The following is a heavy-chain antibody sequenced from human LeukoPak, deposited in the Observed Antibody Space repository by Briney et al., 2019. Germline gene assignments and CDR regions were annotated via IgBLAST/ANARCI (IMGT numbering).Heavy chain of an antibody. J-gene: IGHJ4*02. D-gene: IGHD1-26*01. CDR1: GGSISSYF. CDR2: IYYTGST. CDR3: ARTLSRWDPFDY. V-gene: IGHV4-59*01. Sequence: SETLSLTCTISGGSISSYFWSWIRQPPGKGLEWIGYIYYTGSTNYNPSLKSRVIISLDTSKNQFSLKLSSVTAADTAVHYCARTLSRWDPFDYWGQGTLVTVSS.